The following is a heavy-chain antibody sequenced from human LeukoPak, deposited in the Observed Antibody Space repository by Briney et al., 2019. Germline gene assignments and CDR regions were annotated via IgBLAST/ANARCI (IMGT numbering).Heavy chain of an antibody. Sequence: GGSLRLSCAASGFTFSSYWMGWVRQAPGKGLEWVANIKQDGSEKYYVDSVKGRFTISRDNAKNSLYLQMNSLRAEDTAVYYCAREGGSSWTYYYYYYGMDVWGQGTTVTVSS. CDR1: GFTFSSYW. CDR2: IKQDGSEK. CDR3: AREGGSSWTYYYYYYGMDV. D-gene: IGHD6-13*01. V-gene: IGHV3-7*01. J-gene: IGHJ6*02.